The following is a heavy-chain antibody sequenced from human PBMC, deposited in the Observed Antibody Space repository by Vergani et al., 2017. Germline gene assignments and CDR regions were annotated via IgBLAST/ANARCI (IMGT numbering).Heavy chain of an antibody. V-gene: IGHV3-23*01. J-gene: IGHJ3*01. D-gene: IGHD2-21*01. CDR1: GFTFSSYA. CDR3: ARDGGEYDKDALDV. CDR2: ISGSDGST. Sequence: EVQLLESGGGLVQPGGSLRLSCAASGFTFSSYAMSWVRQAPGKGLEWVSAISGSDGSTYYADSVKGRFTISRDNSKNTLYLQMNSLRAEDTAVYYCARDGGEYDKDALDVWGQGTKVTVTS.